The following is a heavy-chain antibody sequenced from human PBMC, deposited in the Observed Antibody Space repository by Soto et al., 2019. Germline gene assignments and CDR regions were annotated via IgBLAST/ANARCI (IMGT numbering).Heavy chain of an antibody. CDR3: ARGLGYSYGHTALDY. J-gene: IGHJ4*02. D-gene: IGHD5-18*01. CDR2: INHSGST. CDR1: GGSFSDYY. Sequence: QVQLQQWGAGLLKPSETLSLTCAVYGGSFSDYYWSWIRQPPGKGLEWIGEINHSGSTNYNPSLKSRVTRSVATSRNPISQKRSSVTAADTAVYYCARGLGYSYGHTALDYWGKGTLVTVSS. V-gene: IGHV4-34*01.